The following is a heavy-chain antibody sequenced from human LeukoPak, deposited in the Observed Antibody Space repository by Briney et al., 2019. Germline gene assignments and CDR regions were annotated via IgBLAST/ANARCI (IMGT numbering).Heavy chain of an antibody. J-gene: IGHJ4*02. D-gene: IGHD3-22*01. Sequence: GGSLRLSCAASGFTFSSYAMSWVRQAPGKGLEWVSAISGSGGSTYYADSVKGRFTISRDNSKNTLYLQMNSLRAEGTAVYYCAREIRGYYYDSSGVFDYWGQGTLVTVSS. V-gene: IGHV3-23*01. CDR1: GFTFSSYA. CDR2: ISGSGGST. CDR3: AREIRGYYYDSSGVFDY.